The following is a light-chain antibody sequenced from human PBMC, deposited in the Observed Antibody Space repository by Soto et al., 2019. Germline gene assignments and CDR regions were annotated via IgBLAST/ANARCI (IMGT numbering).Light chain of an antibody. Sequence: QSVLTQPASVSGSPGQSITISCTGTSSDVGGYNYVSWYQQHPGTAPKLMIYDVSNRPSGVSNRFSGSKSGNTASLTISRLQAEDEADYYCSSYTSISTLVFGGGTKLTVL. CDR1: SSDVGGYNY. V-gene: IGLV2-14*01. CDR3: SSYTSISTLV. J-gene: IGLJ2*01. CDR2: DVS.